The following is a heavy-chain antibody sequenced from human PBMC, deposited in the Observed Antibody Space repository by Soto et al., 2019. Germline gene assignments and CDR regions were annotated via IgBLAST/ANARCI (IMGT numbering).Heavy chain of an antibody. CDR2: IGTTSSYI. Sequence: EVQLVESGGGLVKPGGSLRLSCAASGFTFGTYTMNWVRQAPGKGLEWVSSIGTTSSYIYYADSVRGRFTISRDNARDSLYLQMSSLRAEDTAVYYCARVMCGDCSTYYYYSMDVWGQGTTLTVSS. CDR1: GFTFGTYT. V-gene: IGHV3-21*01. J-gene: IGHJ6*02. D-gene: IGHD2-21*02. CDR3: ARVMCGDCSTYYYYSMDV.